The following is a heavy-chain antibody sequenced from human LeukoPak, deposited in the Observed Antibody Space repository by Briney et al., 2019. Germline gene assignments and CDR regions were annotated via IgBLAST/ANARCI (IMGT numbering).Heavy chain of an antibody. Sequence: ASVKVSCKASGYTFTSYDINWVRQAPGQGLGWMGWMNPNSGNTGYAQKFQGRVTMTRNTSISTAYMELSSLRAEGTAVYYCARGGDYYDSSGHSAHFDYWGQGTLVTVSS. D-gene: IGHD3-22*01. CDR1: GYTFTSYD. CDR2: MNPNSGNT. V-gene: IGHV1-8*01. J-gene: IGHJ4*02. CDR3: ARGGDYYDSSGHSAHFDY.